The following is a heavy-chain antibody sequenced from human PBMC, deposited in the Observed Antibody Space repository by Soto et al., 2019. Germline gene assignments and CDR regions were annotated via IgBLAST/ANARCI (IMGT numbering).Heavy chain of an antibody. D-gene: IGHD4-17*01. Sequence: PSETLSLTCAVYGGSFSGYYWSWIRQPPGKGLEWIGEINHSGTTNYNPSLKSRVTISVDTSKNQFSLKLSSVTAAGTAVYYCARVGVRDGDYGVSRFDPWGQGTLVTVSS. CDR3: ARVGVRDGDYGVSRFDP. J-gene: IGHJ5*02. CDR1: GGSFSGYY. CDR2: INHSGTT. V-gene: IGHV4-34*01.